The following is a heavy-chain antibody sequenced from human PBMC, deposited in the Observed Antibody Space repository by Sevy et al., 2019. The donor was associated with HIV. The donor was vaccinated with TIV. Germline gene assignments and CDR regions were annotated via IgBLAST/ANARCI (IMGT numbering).Heavy chain of an antibody. J-gene: IGHJ4*02. CDR1: GFTFSKYS. CDR2: FSLGCGKI. V-gene: IGHV3-23*01. CDR3: AREGCTKPHDY. D-gene: IGHD2-8*01. Sequence: GVSLRLSCAASGFTFSKYSMSWIRQTPGKGLEWVLTFSLGCGKINYADSVKGRFTISRDDSRNTFYLQMNSLRAEDTAIYYCAREGCTKPHDYWGQGTVVTVSS.